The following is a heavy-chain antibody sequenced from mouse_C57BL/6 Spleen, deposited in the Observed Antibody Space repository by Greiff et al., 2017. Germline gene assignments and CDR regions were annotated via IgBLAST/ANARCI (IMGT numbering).Heavy chain of an antibody. CDR2: IRLKSDNYAT. J-gene: IGHJ2*01. D-gene: IGHD2-12*01. Sequence: EVKLEESGGGLVQPGGSMKLSCVASGFTFSNYWMNWVRQSPEKGLEWVAQIRLKSDNYATHYAESVKGRFTISRDDSKSSVYLQMNNLRAEDTGIYYCTVWHDADYWGQGTTLTVSS. CDR1: GFTFSNYW. V-gene: IGHV6-3*01. CDR3: TVWHDADY.